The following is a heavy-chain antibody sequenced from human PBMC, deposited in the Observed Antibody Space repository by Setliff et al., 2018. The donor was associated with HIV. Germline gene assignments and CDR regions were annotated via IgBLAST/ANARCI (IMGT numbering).Heavy chain of an antibody. Sequence: ASVKVSCKASGYSFTRWGISWVRQAPGQRLEWMGWISPYDGNTKYIKSLQGRVSMTTDTSTSTAYMEVRSLRSDDTALDYGARDRGAIDLYYYVDVWGRGTLVTVSS. V-gene: IGHV1-18*01. J-gene: IGHJ2*01. CDR2: ISPYDGNT. CDR1: GYSFTRWG. D-gene: IGHD1-26*01. CDR3: ARDRGAIDLYYYVDV.